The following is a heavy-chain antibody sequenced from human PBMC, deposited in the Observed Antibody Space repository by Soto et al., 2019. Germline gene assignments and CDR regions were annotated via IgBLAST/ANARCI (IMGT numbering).Heavy chain of an antibody. J-gene: IGHJ4*02. CDR2: ISPRTTYK. D-gene: IGHD2-21*01. V-gene: IGHV3-11*06. Sequence: QVQLVESGGGVVKPGGSLRLSCASSGFTFSDHYMSWIRRSPGKGLEFLSYISPRTTYKNYADSVKGRFTISRDNAKNSWYLQLNRLRAEDTAIYYCSRGGGGGLFDLGCQGTFVTVSS. CDR3: SRGGGGGLFDL. CDR1: GFTFSDHY.